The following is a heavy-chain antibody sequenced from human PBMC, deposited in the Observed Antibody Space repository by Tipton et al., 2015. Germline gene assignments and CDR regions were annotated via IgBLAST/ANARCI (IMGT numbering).Heavy chain of an antibody. D-gene: IGHD4-17*01. CDR3: ARDPMSTVTSDALDI. V-gene: IGHV3-21*01. Sequence: SLRLSCAASGFTFSSYSMNWVRQAPGKGLEWVSSISRSKSDIYYADSVKGRFTISRDNAKKSVYLQMNSLRAEDTAVYYCARDPMSTVTSDALDIWGQGTMVTVSS. CDR1: GFTFSSYS. CDR2: ISRSKSDI. J-gene: IGHJ3*02.